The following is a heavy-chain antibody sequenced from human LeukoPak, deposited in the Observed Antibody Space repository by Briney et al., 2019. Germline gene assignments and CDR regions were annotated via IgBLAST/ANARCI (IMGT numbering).Heavy chain of an antibody. CDR1: GFTFSSYS. D-gene: IGHD3-22*01. V-gene: IGHV3-21*01. Sequence: GGSLRLSCAASGFTFSSYSFNWVRQAPGKGLEWVSSINTISSYIYYADSVKGRSTISRDNAKNSLSLQMNSLRVEDTAVYYCARLRRNSDSGGYYYYYDYWGQGALVTASS. CDR3: ARLRRNSDSGGYYYYYDY. CDR2: INTISSYI. J-gene: IGHJ4*02.